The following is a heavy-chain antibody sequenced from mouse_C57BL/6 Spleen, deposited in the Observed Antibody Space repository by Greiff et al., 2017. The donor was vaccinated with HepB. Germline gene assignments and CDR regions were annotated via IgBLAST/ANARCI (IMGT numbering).Heavy chain of an antibody. D-gene: IGHD1-1*01. V-gene: IGHV5-4*01. CDR1: GFTFSSYA. Sequence: EVQGVESGGGLVKPGGSLKLSCAASGFTFSSYAMSWVRQTPEKRLEWVATISDGGSYTYYPDNVQGRFTISRDNAKNNLYLQMSHLKSEDTAMYYCARGGDYGSRGYWYFDVWGTGTTVTVSS. CDR3: ARGGDYGSRGYWYFDV. J-gene: IGHJ1*03. CDR2: ISDGGSYT.